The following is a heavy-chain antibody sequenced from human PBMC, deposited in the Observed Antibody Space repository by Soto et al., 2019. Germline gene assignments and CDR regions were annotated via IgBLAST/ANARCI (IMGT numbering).Heavy chain of an antibody. CDR3: ARHDSNYAFEI. CDR2: IYYSGST. J-gene: IGHJ3*02. CDR1: GGSISSSSYY. V-gene: IGHV4-39*01. Sequence: QLQLQESGPGLVKPSETLSLTCTVSGGSISSSSYYWGWIRQPPGKGLEWIGSIYYSGSTYYNPSLKSRITISVDTSKNQFSLKLSAVTAADTAVYYCARHDSNYAFEIWGKGTMVTVSS. D-gene: IGHD4-4*01.